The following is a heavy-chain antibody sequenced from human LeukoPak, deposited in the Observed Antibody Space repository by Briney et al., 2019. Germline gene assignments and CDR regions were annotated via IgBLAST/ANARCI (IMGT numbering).Heavy chain of an antibody. CDR2: FYYSGST. D-gene: IGHD5-18*01. CDR3: ARGPGGYSYGYYFDY. CDR1: GGSISSYY. J-gene: IGHJ4*02. Sequence: PSETLSLTCAVSGGSISSYYWSWIRQPPGKRLEWIGFFYYSGSTNYNPSLKSRVTISADTSKNHFSLKLSSVTAADTAVYYCARGPGGYSYGYYFDYWGQGTLVTVSS. V-gene: IGHV4-59*01.